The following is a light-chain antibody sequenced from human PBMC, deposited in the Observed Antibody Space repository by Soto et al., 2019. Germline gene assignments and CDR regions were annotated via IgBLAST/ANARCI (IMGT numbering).Light chain of an antibody. Sequence: QSVLTQPASVSGSPGQSITISCTGTSSDVGGYNYVSWYQQHPGNAPKLMIYEVSNRPSGVSNRFSGSKSANTASLTISGLQAEDEADYFCSSYTSSNTRYVFGTGTKVTVL. CDR2: EVS. CDR3: SSYTSSNTRYV. V-gene: IGLV2-14*01. CDR1: SSDVGGYNY. J-gene: IGLJ1*01.